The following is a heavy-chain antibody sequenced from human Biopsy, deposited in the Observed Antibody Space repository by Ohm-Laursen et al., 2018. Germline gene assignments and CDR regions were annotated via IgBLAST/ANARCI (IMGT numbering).Heavy chain of an antibody. V-gene: IGHV3-23*01. CDR3: AKGGYCTTTSCYMDVDY. CDR2: ISGSGGST. D-gene: IGHD2-2*02. Sequence: GSLRLSCAASGFTFSSHAMSWVRQAPGKGLEWVSTISGSGGSTYYADSVKGRFTISRDASKNTLYLLMNSLRAEDTAMYYCAKGGYCTTTSCYMDVDYWGQGTLVTVSS. J-gene: IGHJ4*02. CDR1: GFTFSSHA.